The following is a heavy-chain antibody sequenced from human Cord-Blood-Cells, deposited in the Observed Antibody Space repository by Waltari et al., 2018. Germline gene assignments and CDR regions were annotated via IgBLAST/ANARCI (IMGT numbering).Heavy chain of an antibody. CDR1: GGSISSSSYY. CDR2: IYYSGRT. J-gene: IGHJ4*02. V-gene: IGHV4-39*01. D-gene: IGHD3-9*01. Sequence: QLQLQESGPGLVKPSETLSLTCTVSGGSISSSSYYWGWIRQPPGKGLEWIGSIYYSGRTYYNPSLKSRVTISVDTSKNKFSLKLSSVTAADTAVYYCARLRYFDWLFDYWGQGTLVTVSS. CDR3: ARLRYFDWLFDY.